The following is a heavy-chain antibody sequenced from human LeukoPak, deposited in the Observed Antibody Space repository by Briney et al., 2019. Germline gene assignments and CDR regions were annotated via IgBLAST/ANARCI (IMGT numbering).Heavy chain of an antibody. Sequence: GGSLRLSCAASGFTFSSYAMSWVRQAPGKAPEWVSAISGRGGSTNYADSVKGRFTISRDNSKNTLYLQMNSLRAEDTAVYYCAKNNDFWSGYSLDYWGQGTLVTVSS. CDR3: AKNNDFWSGYSLDY. D-gene: IGHD3-3*01. CDR2: ISGRGGST. CDR1: GFTFSSYA. J-gene: IGHJ4*02. V-gene: IGHV3-23*01.